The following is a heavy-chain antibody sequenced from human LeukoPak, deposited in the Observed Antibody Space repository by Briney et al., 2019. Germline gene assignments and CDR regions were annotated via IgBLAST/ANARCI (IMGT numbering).Heavy chain of an antibody. Sequence: SETLSLTCAVYGGSFSGYYWSWIRQPPGKGLEWIGEINHSGSTNYNPSLKSRVTISVDTSKNQFSLKLSSVTAADTAVYYCARGLGSVRALQFGYWGQGTLVTVSS. CDR2: INHSGST. D-gene: IGHD3-10*02. CDR1: GGSFSGYY. J-gene: IGHJ4*02. V-gene: IGHV4-34*01. CDR3: ARGLGSVRALQFGY.